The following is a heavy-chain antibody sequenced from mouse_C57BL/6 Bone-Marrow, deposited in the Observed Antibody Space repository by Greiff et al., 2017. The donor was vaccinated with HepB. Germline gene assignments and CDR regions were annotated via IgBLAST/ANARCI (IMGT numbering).Heavy chain of an antibody. CDR1: GYTFTDYY. J-gene: IGHJ1*03. CDR2: INPYNGGT. D-gene: IGHD2-1*01. Sequence: DVQLQESGPVLVKPGASVKMSCKASGYTFTDYYMNWVKQSHGKSLEWIGVINPYNGGTSYNQKFKGKATLTVDKSSSTAYMELNSLTSEDSAVYYCARKDYGNSDWYFDVWGTGTTVTVSS. V-gene: IGHV1-19*01. CDR3: ARKDYGNSDWYFDV.